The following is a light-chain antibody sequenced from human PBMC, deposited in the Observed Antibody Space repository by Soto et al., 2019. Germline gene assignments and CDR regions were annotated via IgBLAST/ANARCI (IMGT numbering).Light chain of an antibody. CDR2: DAS. CDR3: QQRSNWRPYT. J-gene: IGKJ2*01. V-gene: IGKV3-11*01. Sequence: EIVLTQSPATLSLSPGERATLSCRASQSVSSYLAWSQQKPGQAPRLLIYDASNRATGIPARFSGSGYGTDFTHTSSSLGPEDFAVYYCQQRSNWRPYTFGQGTKLEIK. CDR1: QSVSSY.